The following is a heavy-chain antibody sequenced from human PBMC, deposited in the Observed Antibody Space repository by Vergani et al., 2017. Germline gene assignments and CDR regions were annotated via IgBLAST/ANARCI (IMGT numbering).Heavy chain of an antibody. CDR1: GGSISSGDYY. V-gene: IGHV4-30-4*08. J-gene: IGHJ6*02. D-gene: IGHD2-21*01. CDR2: IDYSGST. Sequence: QVQLQESGPGLVKPSQTLSLTCTVSGGSISSGDYYWSWIRQPPGKGLEWIGLIDYSGSTSYNPSVRGRLAISVDTSKNHFSLKLDSVTAADTAVYFCAREGPYFYGLDLWGQGTTVTVSS. CDR3: AREGPYFYGLDL.